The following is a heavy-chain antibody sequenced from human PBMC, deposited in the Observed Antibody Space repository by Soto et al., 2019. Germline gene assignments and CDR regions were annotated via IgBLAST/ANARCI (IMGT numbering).Heavy chain of an antibody. D-gene: IGHD5-12*01. CDR2: IYYSGST. Sequence: PSETLSLTCTVSGGSISSGGYYWSWIRQHPGKGLEWIGYIYYSGSTYYNPSLKSRVTISVDTSKNQFSLKLSSVTAADTAVYYCARDRTGLPMWFDYWGQGTLVTVSS. J-gene: IGHJ4*02. CDR1: GGSISSGGYY. CDR3: ARDRTGLPMWFDY. V-gene: IGHV4-31*03.